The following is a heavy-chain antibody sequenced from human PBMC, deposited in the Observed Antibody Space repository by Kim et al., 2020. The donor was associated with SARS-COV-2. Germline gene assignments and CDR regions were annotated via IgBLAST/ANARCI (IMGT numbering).Heavy chain of an antibody. CDR2: IKQDGSEK. J-gene: IGHJ4*02. CDR3: ARLGGDWGPLGKYYDYVWGSYRPKHFDY. V-gene: IGHV3-7*01. Sequence: GGSLRLSCAASGFTFSSYWMSWVRQAPGKGLEWVANIKQDGSEKYYVDSVKGRFTISRDNAKNSLYLQMNSLRAEDTAVYYCARLGGDWGPLGKYYDYVWGSYRPKHFDYWGQGTLVTVSS. D-gene: IGHD3-16*02. CDR1: GFTFSSYW.